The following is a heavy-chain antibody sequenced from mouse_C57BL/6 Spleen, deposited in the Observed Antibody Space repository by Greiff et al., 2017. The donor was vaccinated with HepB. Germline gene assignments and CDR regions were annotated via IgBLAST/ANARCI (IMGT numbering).Heavy chain of an antibody. Sequence: EVKLVESGGGLVKPGGSLKLSCAASGFTFSDYGMHWVRQAPEKGLEWVAYISSGSSTIYYADTVKGRFTISRDNAKNTLFLQMTSLRSEDTAMYYCARQGSYGSSYAAWFAYWGQGTLVTVSA. CDR3: ARQGSYGSSYAAWFAY. CDR1: GFTFSDYG. CDR2: ISSGSSTI. V-gene: IGHV5-17*01. D-gene: IGHD1-1*01. J-gene: IGHJ3*01.